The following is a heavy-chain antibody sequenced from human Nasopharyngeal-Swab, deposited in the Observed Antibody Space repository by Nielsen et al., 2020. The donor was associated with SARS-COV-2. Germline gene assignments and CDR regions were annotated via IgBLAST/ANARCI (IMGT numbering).Heavy chain of an antibody. Sequence: SETLSLTCTVSGGSISSSSYYWGWIRQPPGKGLEWIGSIYYSGSTYYNPSLKSRVTISVDTSKNQLSLKLSSVTAADTAVYYCARLPSSSWFSHGMDVWGQGTTVTVSS. V-gene: IGHV4-39*01. CDR3: ARLPSSSWFSHGMDV. J-gene: IGHJ6*02. CDR2: IYYSGST. CDR1: GGSISSSSYY. D-gene: IGHD6-13*01.